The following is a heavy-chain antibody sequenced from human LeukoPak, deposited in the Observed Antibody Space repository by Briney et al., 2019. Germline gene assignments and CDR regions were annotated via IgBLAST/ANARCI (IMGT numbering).Heavy chain of an antibody. CDR2: ISSSSSYI. CDR3: ARDLSPYSSGWFDY. J-gene: IGHJ4*02. D-gene: IGHD6-19*01. CDR1: GFTFSSYT. Sequence: GGSLRLSCAASGFTFSSYTMNWVRQAPGKGLEWVSSISSSSSYIYYADSVKGRFIISRDNAENSLYLQMNSLRAEDTAVYSCARDLSPYSSGWFDYWGQGTLVTVSS. V-gene: IGHV3-21*01.